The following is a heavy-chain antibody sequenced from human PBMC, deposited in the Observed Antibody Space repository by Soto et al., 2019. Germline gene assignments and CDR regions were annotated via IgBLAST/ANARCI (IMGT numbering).Heavy chain of an antibody. CDR2: ISSSSSYI. J-gene: IGHJ6*02. CDR3: ARAYDFWSGYSPYYYYGMDV. CDR1: GFTFSSYS. D-gene: IGHD3-3*01. Sequence: EVQLVESGGGLVKPGGSLRLSCAASGFTFSSYSMNWVRQAPGKGLAWVSSISSSSSYIYYADSVKGRFTISRDNAKNSLYLQMNSLRAEDTAVYYCARAYDFWSGYSPYYYYGMDVWGQGTTVTVSS. V-gene: IGHV3-21*01.